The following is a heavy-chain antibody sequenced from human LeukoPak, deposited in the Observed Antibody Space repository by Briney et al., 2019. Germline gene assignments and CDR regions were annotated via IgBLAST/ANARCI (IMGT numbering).Heavy chain of an antibody. Sequence: ASVKVSCKASGYTFTGYYMHWVRQAPGQGLEWMGWINPNSGGTNYAQKFQGRVTMTRDTSISTAYMELSRLRSEDTAVYYCARRRDGYNYLVDYWGQGTLVTVSS. CDR2: INPNSGGT. V-gene: IGHV1-2*02. D-gene: IGHD5-24*01. J-gene: IGHJ4*02. CDR1: GYTFTGYY. CDR3: ARRRDGYNYLVDY.